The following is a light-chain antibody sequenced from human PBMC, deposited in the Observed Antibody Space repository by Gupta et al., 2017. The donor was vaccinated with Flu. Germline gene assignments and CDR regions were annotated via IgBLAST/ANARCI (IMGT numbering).Light chain of an antibody. Sequence: SYELTQPPSVSVSPGQTASISCSGHKLGDKYACWYQQKPGPAPVFVMYRDDKRPSGVPERFPGPKSGKQATLNITDAPAMDGAYFYRPAWDSSTGLLGRGTKLTVL. J-gene: IGLJ2*01. CDR1: KLGDKY. CDR3: PAWDSSTGL. CDR2: RDD. V-gene: IGLV3-1*01.